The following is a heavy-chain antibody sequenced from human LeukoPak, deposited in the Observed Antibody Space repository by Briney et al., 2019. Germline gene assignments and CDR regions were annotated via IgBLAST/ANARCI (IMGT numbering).Heavy chain of an antibody. CDR3: ASNDYDSSGYPYSDYYGMDV. Sequence: PGGSLRLSCAASGFTFSSYGMHWVRQAPGKGLEWVAVIWYDGSNKYYADSVKGRFTISRDNSKNTLYLQMNSLRAEDTAVYYCASNDYDSSGYPYSDYYGMDVWGQGTTVTVSS. D-gene: IGHD3-22*01. CDR2: IWYDGSNK. CDR1: GFTFSSYG. V-gene: IGHV3-33*01. J-gene: IGHJ6*02.